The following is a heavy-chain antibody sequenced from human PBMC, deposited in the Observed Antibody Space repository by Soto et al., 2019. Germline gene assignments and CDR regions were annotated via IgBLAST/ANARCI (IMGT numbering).Heavy chain of an antibody. CDR3: ARDTSYYYDSSGYWFDP. V-gene: IGHV4-59*01. J-gene: IGHJ5*02. CDR2: IYYSGST. D-gene: IGHD3-22*01. CDR1: GGSISSYY. Sequence: SETLSLTCTVSGGSISSYYWSWIRQPPGKGLEWIGYIYYSGSTNYNPSLKSRVTISVDTSKNQFSLKLSSVTAADTAVYYCARDTSYYYDSSGYWFDPWGQGTLVTVSS.